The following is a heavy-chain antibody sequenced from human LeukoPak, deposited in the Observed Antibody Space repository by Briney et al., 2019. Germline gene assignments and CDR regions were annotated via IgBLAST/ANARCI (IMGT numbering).Heavy chain of an antibody. Sequence: GESLKISCKGSGYSFTSYWIGWVCQMPGKGLEWMGIIYPGDSDTRYSPSFQGQVTISADKSISTAYLQWSSLKASDTAMYYCAGYPEAYCGGDCYYFDYWGQGTLVTVSS. CDR3: AGYPEAYCGGDCYYFDY. V-gene: IGHV5-51*01. CDR1: GYSFTSYW. D-gene: IGHD2-21*01. CDR2: IYPGDSDT. J-gene: IGHJ4*02.